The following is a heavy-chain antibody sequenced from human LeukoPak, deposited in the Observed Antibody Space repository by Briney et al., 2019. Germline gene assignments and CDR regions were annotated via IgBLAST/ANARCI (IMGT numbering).Heavy chain of an antibody. D-gene: IGHD2-15*01. Sequence: SETLSLTCTVSGGPISSSSYYWGWIRQPPGKGLEWIGSIYYSGSTYYNPSLKSRVTISVDTSKNQFSLKLSSVTAADTAVYYCARDSSGYCSGGSCYRIPFDYWGQGTLVTVSS. CDR1: GGPISSSSYY. CDR3: ARDSSGYCSGGSCYRIPFDY. CDR2: IYYSGST. V-gene: IGHV4-39*07. J-gene: IGHJ4*02.